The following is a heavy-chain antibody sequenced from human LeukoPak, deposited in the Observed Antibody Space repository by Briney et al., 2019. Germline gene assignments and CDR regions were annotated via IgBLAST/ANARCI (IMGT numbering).Heavy chain of an antibody. Sequence: SETLSLTCTVSGGSISSITYYWGWIRQPPGKGLEWVGHMYYRGNTFYNPSLKSRVTISVDTSKNQFSLKLRSVTAANTAVYFCARLYGNYQNYFDYWGQGTLVTVSS. CDR3: ARLYGNYQNYFDY. D-gene: IGHD1-7*01. J-gene: IGHJ4*02. CDR2: MYYRGNT. CDR1: GGSISSITYY. V-gene: IGHV4-39*07.